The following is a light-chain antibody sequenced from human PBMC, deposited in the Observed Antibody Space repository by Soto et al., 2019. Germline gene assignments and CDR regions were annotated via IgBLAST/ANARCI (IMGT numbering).Light chain of an antibody. CDR3: QQYGSSSIT. CDR1: QSVTNSY. Sequence: EIVMTQSPVTLSVSPGERATLSCRASQSVTNSYLAWYQQKPGQAPRLLIFGASTRAAGIPARFSGSGSGTEFTLTISSLQSEDFAVYYCQQYGSSSITFGQGTRLEIK. J-gene: IGKJ5*01. CDR2: GAS. V-gene: IGKV3-20*01.